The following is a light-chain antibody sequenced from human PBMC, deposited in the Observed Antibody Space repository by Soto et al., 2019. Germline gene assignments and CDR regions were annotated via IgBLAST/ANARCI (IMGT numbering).Light chain of an antibody. CDR1: SSDVGHYDY. J-gene: IGLJ1*01. Sequence: QSALTQPASVFGSPGQSITISCTGSSSDVGHYDYDSWFQQHPARAPTLLIYDVTXRXXGXSNRXSGAKSGRTGSLTIAGLRSEDEANYYCSSYTGPSTQVFGTGTKVT. CDR3: SSYTGPSTQV. V-gene: IGLV2-14*03. CDR2: DVT.